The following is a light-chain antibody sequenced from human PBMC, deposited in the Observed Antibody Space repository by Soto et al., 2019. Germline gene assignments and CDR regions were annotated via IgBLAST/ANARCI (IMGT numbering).Light chain of an antibody. CDR2: EAS. CDR3: QQANSFPIT. Sequence: DIQMTQSPSSVSASVGDRVTITCRASQGITNRLAWYQQKPGKAPKLLIYEASSLQSGVPSRISGSGSGTDFTLTISSLQPEDFATYYCQQANSFPITVGQGTRLEIK. J-gene: IGKJ5*01. CDR1: QGITNR. V-gene: IGKV1D-12*01.